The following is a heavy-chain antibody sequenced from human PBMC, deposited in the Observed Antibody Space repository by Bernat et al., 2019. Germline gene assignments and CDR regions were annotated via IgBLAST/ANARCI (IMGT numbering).Heavy chain of an antibody. J-gene: IGHJ2*01. V-gene: IGHV3-7*01. CDR1: GFTFSSYW. CDR2: IKQDGSEK. Sequence: EVQLVESGGGLVKPGGSLRLSCAASGFTFSSYWMSWVRQAPGKGLAWVANIKQDGSEKYYVDYVKGRFTNSRDNAKNSLYLQMNSLRAEDTAVYYCARVITGVRWYFDLWGRGTLVTVSS. D-gene: IGHD3-22*01. CDR3: ARVITGVRWYFDL.